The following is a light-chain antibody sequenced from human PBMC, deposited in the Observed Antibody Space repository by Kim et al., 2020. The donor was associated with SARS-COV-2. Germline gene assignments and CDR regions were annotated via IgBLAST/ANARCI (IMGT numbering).Light chain of an antibody. CDR2: QDN. CDR1: KLGDKY. J-gene: IGLJ1*01. V-gene: IGLV3-1*01. CDR3: QAWDISTASYV. Sequence: SYELTQPPSVSVSPGQTASITCPGDKLGDKYACWYQQKAGQSPVMVIYQDNKRPSGIPERFSGYNSGNTATLTISGTQAMDEADYYCQAWDISTASYVFG.